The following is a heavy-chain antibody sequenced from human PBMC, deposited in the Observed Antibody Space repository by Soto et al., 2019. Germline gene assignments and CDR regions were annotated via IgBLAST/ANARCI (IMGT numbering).Heavy chain of an antibody. Sequence: XSVKVSFNASGYIFTSYYLHLVRHTPGQGLEWMGWINPFDGSRMFAQSFQGRVTFTRDTSTSTVYMELSGLRSDDTAVYYCSRVDPGETSPFDHWGQGTLVTVSS. J-gene: IGHJ4*02. CDR1: GYIFTSYY. D-gene: IGHD3-10*01. CDR2: INPFDGSR. CDR3: SRVDPGETSPFDH. V-gene: IGHV1-46*03.